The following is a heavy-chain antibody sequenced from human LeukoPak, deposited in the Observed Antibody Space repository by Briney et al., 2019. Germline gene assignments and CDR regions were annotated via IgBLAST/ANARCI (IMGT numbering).Heavy chain of an antibody. D-gene: IGHD5-18*01. J-gene: IGHJ5*02. Sequence: SVKVSCKASGGTFSSYAISWVRQVPGQGLEWMGRIIPILGIANYARKFQGRVTITADKSTSTAYMELSSLRSEDTAVYYCARDTAMATDWFDPWGQGTLVTVSS. CDR1: GGTFSSYA. CDR3: ARDTAMATDWFDP. V-gene: IGHV1-69*04. CDR2: IIPILGIA.